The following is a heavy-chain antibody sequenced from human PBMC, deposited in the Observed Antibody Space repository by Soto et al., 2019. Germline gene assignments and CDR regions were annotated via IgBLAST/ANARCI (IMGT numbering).Heavy chain of an antibody. CDR2: IYSGGST. V-gene: IGHV3-53*01. J-gene: IGHJ4*02. D-gene: IGHD1-26*01. CDR3: ARVPISGSYADY. CDR1: GFTVSSNY. Sequence: GGSLILSCAASGFTVSSNYMSWVRQAPGKGLEWVSVIYSGGSTYYADSVKGRFTISRDNSKNTLYLQMNSLRAEDTAVYYCARVPISGSYADYWGQGTLVTVSS.